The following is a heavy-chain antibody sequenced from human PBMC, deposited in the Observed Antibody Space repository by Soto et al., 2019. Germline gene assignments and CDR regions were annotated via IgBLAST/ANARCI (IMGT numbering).Heavy chain of an antibody. D-gene: IGHD6-19*01. Sequence: QVQLVQSGAEVKKPGASVKVSCKASGYTFTSYGISWVRQAPGQGLEWMGWTSAYNGSTNYAQKLQGRVTMTTDTSTSTAYMELRSLGSDDTAVYYCARRQWLVGGYYYGLDVWGQGTTVTVSS. CDR3: ARRQWLVGGYYYGLDV. V-gene: IGHV1-18*01. J-gene: IGHJ6*02. CDR2: TSAYNGST. CDR1: GYTFTSYG.